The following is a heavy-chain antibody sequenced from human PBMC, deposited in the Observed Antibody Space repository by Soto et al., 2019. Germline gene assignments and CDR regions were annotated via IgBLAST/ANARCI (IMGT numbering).Heavy chain of an antibody. CDR2: ISYDGSNK. CDR3: AKDLEGITMVRGGMDV. CDR1: GFTFSSYG. J-gene: IGHJ6*02. Sequence: QVQLVESGGGVVQPGRSLRLSCAASGFTFSSYGMHWVRQAPGKGLEWVAVISYDGSNKYYADSVKGRFTISTDNSKNTLYLQMNSLRAEDTAVYYCAKDLEGITMVRGGMDVWGQGTTVTVSS. V-gene: IGHV3-30*18. D-gene: IGHD3-10*01.